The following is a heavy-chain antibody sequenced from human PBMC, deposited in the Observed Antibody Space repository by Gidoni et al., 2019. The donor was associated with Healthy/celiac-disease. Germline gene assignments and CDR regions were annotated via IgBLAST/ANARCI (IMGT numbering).Heavy chain of an antibody. Sequence: QVQLVQAGAEVKKHGASVKVTGKVSGYTLSELSMHWGRQAPGKGLEWMGGFDPEDGETIDAQKFQGRVTMTEDTSTDTAYMELSSLRSEDTAVYYCATGWLAPDAFDIWGQGTMVTVSS. J-gene: IGHJ3*02. D-gene: IGHD6-19*01. V-gene: IGHV1-24*01. CDR1: GYTLSELS. CDR3: ATGWLAPDAFDI. CDR2: FDPEDGET.